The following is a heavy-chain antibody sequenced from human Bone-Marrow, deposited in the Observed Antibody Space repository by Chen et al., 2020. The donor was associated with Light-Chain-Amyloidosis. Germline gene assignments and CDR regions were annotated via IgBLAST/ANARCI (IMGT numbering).Heavy chain of an antibody. CDR2: INQDGGEK. CDR1: GFTFSNYW. CDR3: ARDYLSSGSGSYWYDC. Sequence: EVQLVESGGGLVKPGGSLRLSCAASGFTFSNYWMAWVRQAPGKGLEWVANINQDGGEKYYLDSVKGRFTISRDNAKNSLYLQLNSLRAEDTAVYSCARDYLSSGSGSYWYDCWGQGTLVTVSS. V-gene: IGHV3-7*01. D-gene: IGHD3-10*01. J-gene: IGHJ4*02.